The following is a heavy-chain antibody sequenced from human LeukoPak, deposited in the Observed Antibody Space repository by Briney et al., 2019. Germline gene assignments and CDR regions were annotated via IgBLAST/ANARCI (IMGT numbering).Heavy chain of an antibody. V-gene: IGHV4-38-2*02. CDR2: IYHSGST. CDR3: ARPTARLGWFDP. Sequence: TSSETLSLTCTVSGYSISSGSYWGWIRQPPGKGLEWVGSIYHSGSTYHNPSLRSRVTISVDTSKNQFSLKLRSVTAADTAVYYCARPTARLGWFDPWGQGTLVTVSS. J-gene: IGHJ5*02. D-gene: IGHD6-6*01. CDR1: GYSISSGSY.